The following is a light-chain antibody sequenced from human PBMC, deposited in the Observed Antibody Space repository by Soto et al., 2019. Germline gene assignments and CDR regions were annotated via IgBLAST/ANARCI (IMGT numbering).Light chain of an antibody. CDR1: QSVRSR. J-gene: IGKJ5*01. CDR3: QHYNNWPAEIP. V-gene: IGKV3D-15*01. Sequence: ETLMTQSPATLSVSPGERATLSCRASQSVRSRLAWYHQQLGQAPRVLIYGESSRSTVIQARFSGSGSGTEFTLTINSLQSEDSPVYYWQHYNNWPAEIPFGQGTRLESK. CDR2: GES.